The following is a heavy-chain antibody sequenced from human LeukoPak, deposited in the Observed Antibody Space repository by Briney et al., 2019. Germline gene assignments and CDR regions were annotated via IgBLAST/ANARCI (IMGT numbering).Heavy chain of an antibody. CDR3: AGGVRGVITDAFEI. D-gene: IGHD3-10*01. Sequence: GGSLRLSCAASGYTFTSYDMHWVRQAPGKGLEWVAVITHNGDNKYYADSVKGRVTISRDTSKNTLYLQMNSLRAEDTAVYYCAGGVRGVITDAFEICGQGATVTVSS. V-gene: IGHV3-30*03. CDR2: ITHNGDNK. J-gene: IGHJ3*02. CDR1: GYTFTSYD.